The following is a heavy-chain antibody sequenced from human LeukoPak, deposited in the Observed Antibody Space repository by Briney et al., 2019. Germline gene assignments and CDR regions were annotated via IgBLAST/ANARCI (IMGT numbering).Heavy chain of an antibody. CDR2: MNPNSGNT. V-gene: IGHV1-8*01. Sequence: ASVKVSCKASGYTFTSYDINWVRQATGQGLEWMGWMNPNSGNTGYAQKFQGRVTMTRNTSISTAYMELSSLRSEDTAVDYWARRNGDGHYYFDYWGQGTLVTVSS. J-gene: IGHJ4*02. D-gene: IGHD4-17*01. CDR3: ARRNGDGHYYFDY. CDR1: GYTFTSYD.